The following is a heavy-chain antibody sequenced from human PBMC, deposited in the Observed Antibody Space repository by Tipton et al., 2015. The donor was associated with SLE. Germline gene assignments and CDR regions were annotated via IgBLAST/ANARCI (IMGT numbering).Heavy chain of an antibody. CDR3: ARRGDYYYGMDV. Sequence: SLRLSCAASGFTFSNAWMSWVRQAPGKGLEWVGRIKSKTDGGTTDYAAPVKGRFTISRDNAKNSLYLQMNSLRAEDTAVYYCARRGDYYYGMDVWGQGTTVTVSS. CDR2: IKSKTDGGTT. J-gene: IGHJ6*02. CDR1: GFTFSNAW. V-gene: IGHV3-15*01.